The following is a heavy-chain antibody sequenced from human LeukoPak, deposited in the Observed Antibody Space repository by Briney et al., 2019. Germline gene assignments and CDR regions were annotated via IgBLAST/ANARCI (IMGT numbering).Heavy chain of an antibody. Sequence: GESLKISCKGSQYSFTSYWIGWVRQMPGKGLEWMGIIYPGDSDTRYSPSFQGQVTISADKSISTAYLQWSSLKASDTAMYYCARAPTNYGDYGGVDYWGQGTLVTVSS. CDR3: ARAPTNYGDYGGVDY. J-gene: IGHJ4*02. D-gene: IGHD4-17*01. CDR1: QYSFTSYW. V-gene: IGHV5-51*01. CDR2: IYPGDSDT.